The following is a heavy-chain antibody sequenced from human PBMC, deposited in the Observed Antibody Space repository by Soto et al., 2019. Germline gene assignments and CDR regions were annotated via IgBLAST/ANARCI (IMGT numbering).Heavy chain of an antibody. CDR1: GYTFTSYA. CDR2: INAGNGNT. J-gene: IGHJ6*02. V-gene: IGHV1-3*01. CDR3: ARQLRFLEWLQRHYGMDV. Sequence: ASVKVSCKASGYTFTSYAMHWVRQAPGQRLEWMGWINAGNGNTKYSQKFQGRATITRDTSASTAYMELSSLRSEDTAVYYCARQLRFLEWLQRHYGMDVWGQGTTVTVSS. D-gene: IGHD3-3*01.